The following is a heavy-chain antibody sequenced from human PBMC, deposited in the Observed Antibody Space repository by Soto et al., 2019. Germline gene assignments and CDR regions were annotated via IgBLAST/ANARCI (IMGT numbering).Heavy chain of an antibody. V-gene: IGHV3-33*01. J-gene: IGHJ1*01. D-gene: IGHD6-19*01. CDR1: GFTFSHYA. CDR2: IWYDGSNK. CDR3: ARDLIPSSGSYEGYFQY. Sequence: QVQLVETGGGVVQPGRSLRLSCAASGFTFSHYAKHWVRQAPGKGLEWVAVIWYDGSNKYYADSVKGRFTISRDNSKNTLYLQMNRLRDEDTAVYYCARDLIPSSGSYEGYFQYWGQGTMVTVSS.